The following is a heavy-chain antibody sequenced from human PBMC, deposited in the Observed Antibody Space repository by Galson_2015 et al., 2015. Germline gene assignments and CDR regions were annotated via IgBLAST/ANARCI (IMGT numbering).Heavy chain of an antibody. V-gene: IGHV3-23*01. CDR2: ISGSGSST. D-gene: IGHD3-10*01. CDR1: GFTFSGYA. J-gene: IGHJ6*02. Sequence: SLRLSCAASGFTFSGYAMTWVRQAPGEGLEWVSAISGSGSSTYYADSVKGRLTISRDNSKNTLYLQMNSLRAEDTAVYYCAKWGSGGSGNFYYYYGMDVWGLGTTVTVSS. CDR3: AKWGSGGSGNFYYYYGMDV.